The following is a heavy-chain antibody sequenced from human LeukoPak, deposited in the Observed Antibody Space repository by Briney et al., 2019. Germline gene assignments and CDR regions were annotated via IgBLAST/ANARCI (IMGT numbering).Heavy chain of an antibody. J-gene: IGHJ4*02. D-gene: IGHD2-2*01. Sequence: SETLSLTCAVYGGSFSGYYWSWIRQPPGKGLEWIGEINHSGSTNYNPSLKSRVTISVDTSENQFSLRLSSVTAADTAVYYCARGTPYCSGISCYAQFDSWGQGTLVTVSS. V-gene: IGHV4-34*01. CDR2: INHSGST. CDR3: ARGTPYCSGISCYAQFDS. CDR1: GGSFSGYY.